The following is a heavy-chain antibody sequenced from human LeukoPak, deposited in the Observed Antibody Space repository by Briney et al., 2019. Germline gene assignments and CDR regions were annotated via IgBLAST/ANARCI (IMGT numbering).Heavy chain of an antibody. J-gene: IGHJ4*02. CDR1: GGSISTYY. CDR3: ARAPRETTTNFDY. V-gene: IGHV4-4*08. D-gene: IGHD1-1*01. CDR2: TYTSGST. Sequence: SETLSLTCTVSGGSISTYYWTWIRQPPGKGLEWIGYTYTSGSTYYNPSLKSRVTISVDTSKNQFSLKLSSVTAADTAVYYCARAPRETTTNFDYWGQGTLVTVSS.